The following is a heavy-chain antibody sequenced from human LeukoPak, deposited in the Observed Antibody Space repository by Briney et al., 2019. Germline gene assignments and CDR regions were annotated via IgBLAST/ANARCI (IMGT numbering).Heavy chain of an antibody. V-gene: IGHV3-74*01. CDR3: ARPGVGFDS. Sequence: PGGSLRLSCAASGFSFDDYAMHWLRQAPGKGLVWVSRVNSDGSSTSYADSVKGRFTISRDNAKNTLYLQMNSLRAEDTAVYYCARPGVGFDSWGQGTLVTVSS. J-gene: IGHJ4*02. CDR2: VNSDGSST. CDR1: GFSFDDYA.